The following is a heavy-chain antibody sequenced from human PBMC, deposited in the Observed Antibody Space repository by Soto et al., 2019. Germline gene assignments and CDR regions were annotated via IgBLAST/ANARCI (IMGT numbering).Heavy chain of an antibody. J-gene: IGHJ6*02. D-gene: IGHD3-3*01. CDR3: SKDEIYDFWSGYSAYYYYGMDV. Sequence: GGSLRLSCAASGFTFSSYAMSWVRQAPGKGLEWVSAISGSGGSTYYADSVKGRFTISRDNSKNTLYLQMNSLRAYDMAVYYCSKDEIYDFWSGYSAYYYYGMDVWGQGTTVTVSS. V-gene: IGHV3-23*01. CDR2: ISGSGGST. CDR1: GFTFSSYA.